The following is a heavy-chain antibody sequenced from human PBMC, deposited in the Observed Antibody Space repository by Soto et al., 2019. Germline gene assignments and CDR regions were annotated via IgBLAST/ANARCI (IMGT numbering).Heavy chain of an antibody. CDR1: GYTHEELS. CDR2: FDPEDGET. Sequence: GASAKASCKVCGYTHEELSMHWVRQAPGKGLEWMGGFDPEDGETIYAQKFQGRVTMTEDTSTDTAYMELSSLRSEDTAVYYCLAHFDYWGQGTLVTVS. V-gene: IGHV1-24*01. CDR3: LAHFDY. J-gene: IGHJ4*02.